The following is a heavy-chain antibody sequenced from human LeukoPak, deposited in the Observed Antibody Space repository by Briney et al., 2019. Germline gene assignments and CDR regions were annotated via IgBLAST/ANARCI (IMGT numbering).Heavy chain of an antibody. CDR2: IYPDDSNT. V-gene: IGHV5-51*01. Sequence: GESLKISCKGSGYSLTNYWIGWVRQMPGKGLEWMGIIYPDDSNTKYSPSFQGLVTISADKSISTAYLQWSSLKASDTAMYYCARQRGDTDYWGQGTLVTVSS. D-gene: IGHD2-21*01. CDR3: ARQRGDTDY. CDR1: GYSLTNYW. J-gene: IGHJ4*02.